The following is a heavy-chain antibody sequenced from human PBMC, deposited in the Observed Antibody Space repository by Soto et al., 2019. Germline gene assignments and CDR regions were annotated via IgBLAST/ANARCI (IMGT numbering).Heavy chain of an antibody. V-gene: IGHV3-23*01. CDR2: ISGSDGST. D-gene: IGHD3-3*01. CDR3: AKVGRITIFPEYYYYGMDV. J-gene: IGHJ6*02. CDR1: GFTFSSYA. Sequence: GGSLRLSCAASGFTFSSYAMSWVRQAPGKGLEWVSAISGSDGSTYYADSVKGRFTISRDNSKNTLYLQMNSLRAEDTAVYYCAKVGRITIFPEYYYYGMDVWGQGTTVTVSS.